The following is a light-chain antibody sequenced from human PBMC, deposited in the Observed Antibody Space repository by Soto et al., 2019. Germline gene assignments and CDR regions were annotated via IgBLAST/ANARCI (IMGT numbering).Light chain of an antibody. Sequence: DIVMTQPPLSLSVSPGQPASISCKSTQSLLHGDGKTYLYWYLQKPGQPPQLLIYAVSNRFSRVPERFSVSGSGTDFTLKISGVEAEDVRVYDCMQTMQLPPFTFGPGTKVEIK. CDR2: AVS. J-gene: IGKJ3*01. V-gene: IGKV2D-29*01. CDR3: MQTMQLPPFT. CDR1: QSLLHGDGKTY.